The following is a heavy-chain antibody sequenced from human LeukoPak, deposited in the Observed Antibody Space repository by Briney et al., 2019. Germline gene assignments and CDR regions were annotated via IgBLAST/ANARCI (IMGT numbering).Heavy chain of an antibody. Sequence: GGSLRLSCAASGFSFSSHWMNWVRQAPGKGLEWVANINPDGSGKYYVDSVKGRFSISRDSAKSSMYLQMDSLRAEDTAVYYCARPAYYGSGSIYAFDIWGEGTMVIVSS. CDR3: ARPAYYGSGSIYAFDI. CDR1: GFSFSSHW. CDR2: INPDGSGK. D-gene: IGHD3-10*01. J-gene: IGHJ3*02. V-gene: IGHV3-7*05.